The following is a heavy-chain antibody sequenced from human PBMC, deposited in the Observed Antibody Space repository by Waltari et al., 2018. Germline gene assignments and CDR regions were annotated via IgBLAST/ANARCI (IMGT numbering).Heavy chain of an antibody. V-gene: IGHV1-69*05. CDR3: ARALPDLWSGSTESYYYMDV. CDR2: IIPIFGTA. Sequence: QVQLVQSGAEVKKPGSSVKVSCKASGGTFSSYAISWVRQAPGQGLEWMGGIIPIFGTANYAKKFQGRVTITTDESTSTAYMELRSLRSDDTAVYYCARALPDLWSGSTESYYYMDVWGKGTTVTVSS. J-gene: IGHJ6*03. CDR1: GGTFSSYA. D-gene: IGHD3-3*01.